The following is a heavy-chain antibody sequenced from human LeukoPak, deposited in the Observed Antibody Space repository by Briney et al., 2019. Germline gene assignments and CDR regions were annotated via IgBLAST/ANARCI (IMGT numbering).Heavy chain of an antibody. J-gene: IGHJ6*03. D-gene: IGHD6-13*01. Sequence: GGSLRLSCAASGFTFSSYSMKWVRQAPGKGLEWVSSISSSSSYIYYADSVKGRFTISRDNDQNSLYLQMNSLRAEDTAVYYCATDPTGQQLTLRGFYMDVWGKGTTVTVSS. CDR3: ATDPTGQQLTLRGFYMDV. CDR2: ISSSSSYI. CDR1: GFTFSSYS. V-gene: IGHV3-21*01.